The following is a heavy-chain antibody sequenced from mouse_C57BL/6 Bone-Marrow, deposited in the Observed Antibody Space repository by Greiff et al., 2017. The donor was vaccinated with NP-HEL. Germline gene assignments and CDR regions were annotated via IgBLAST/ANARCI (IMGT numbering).Heavy chain of an antibody. CDR3: ARTYVQACFAY. J-gene: IGHJ3*01. D-gene: IGHD5-1*01. Sequence: EVQVVESGGDLVKPGGSLKLSCAASGFTFSSYGMSWVRQTPDKRLEWVATISRGGSYTSYPDSVKGRFTISRDNAKNTLYLQMSSLKSEDTAINYCARTYVQACFAYWGQGTLVTVSA. V-gene: IGHV5-6*01. CDR1: GFTFSSYG. CDR2: ISRGGSYT.